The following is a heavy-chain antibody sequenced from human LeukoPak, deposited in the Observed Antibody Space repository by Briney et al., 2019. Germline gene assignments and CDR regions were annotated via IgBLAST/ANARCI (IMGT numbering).Heavy chain of an antibody. Sequence: GGSLRLSCAASRFTFSTYSMSWVRQAPGKGLEWVSGISGSGTMTYYADSVKGRFTISRDNSKNTLSLQMNGLRAEDTAVYYCAKGRIAGAIFTDAFDYWGQGTLVTVSS. J-gene: IGHJ4*02. CDR3: AKGRIAGAIFTDAFDY. CDR2: ISGSGTMT. CDR1: RFTFSTYS. V-gene: IGHV3-23*01. D-gene: IGHD1-26*01.